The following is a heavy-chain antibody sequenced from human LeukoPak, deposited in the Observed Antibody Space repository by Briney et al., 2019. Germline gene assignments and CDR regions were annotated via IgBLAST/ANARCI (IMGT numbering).Heavy chain of an antibody. CDR3: ARDPSEQQLVRGRYFQH. CDR2: ISSSSSYI. CDR1: GFTFSTYS. J-gene: IGHJ1*01. Sequence: PGGSLRLSCAASGFTFSTYSMNWVRQAPGKGLEWVSSISSSSSYIYYADSVQGRFTISRDNAKNSLYLQMNSLRAEDTAVYYCARDPSEQQLVRGRYFQHWGQGTLVTVSS. V-gene: IGHV3-21*01. D-gene: IGHD6-13*01.